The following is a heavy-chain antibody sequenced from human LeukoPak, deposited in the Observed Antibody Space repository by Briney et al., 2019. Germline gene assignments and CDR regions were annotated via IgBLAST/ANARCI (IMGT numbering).Heavy chain of an antibody. CDR3: GAWYNWNYH. Sequence: PGRSLRLSCAASGFTFSSYGMHWVRQAPGKGLEWVAVIWYDGGNKYYADSVKGRFTISRDNSKNTLYLQMNSLRAEDTAVYYCGAWYNWNYHWGQGTLVTVSS. CDR1: GFTFSSYG. CDR2: IWYDGGNK. D-gene: IGHD6-19*01. J-gene: IGHJ5*02. V-gene: IGHV3-33*01.